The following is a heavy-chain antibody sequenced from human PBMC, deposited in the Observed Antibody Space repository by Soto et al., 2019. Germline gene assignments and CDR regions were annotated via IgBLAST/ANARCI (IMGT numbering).Heavy chain of an antibody. J-gene: IGHJ6*02. D-gene: IGHD2-21*01. CDR2: IIPIFGTA. CDR1: GGTFSSYA. V-gene: IGHV1-69*06. CDR3: ASPVEIPYYYYGMAV. Sequence: QVQMVQSGAEVKKPGSSVKVSCKASGGTFSSYAISWVRQAPGQGLEWMGGIIPIFGTANYAQKFQGRVTITSDKSTSTAYMELSSLSSEDTAVYYCASPVEIPYYYYGMAVWGQGPTVTVSS.